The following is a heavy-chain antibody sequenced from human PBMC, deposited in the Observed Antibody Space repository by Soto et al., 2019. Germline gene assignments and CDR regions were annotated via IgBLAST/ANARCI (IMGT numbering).Heavy chain of an antibody. CDR3: AKGHCSGANRYRLFYYDGMDV. V-gene: IGHV3-30*18. CDR2: ISYEGNDK. CDR1: GFTFLNYG. J-gene: IGHJ6*02. D-gene: IGHD2-15*01. Sequence: QVQLVEPGGGVVQPGRSLRLSCEASGFTFLNYGMNWVRQAPGKGLEWVAVISYEGNDKYYSDSVKGRFTISRDNSKNTLYLQMNSLRADDTAVYYCAKGHCSGANRYRLFYYDGMDVWGQGTTVTVSS.